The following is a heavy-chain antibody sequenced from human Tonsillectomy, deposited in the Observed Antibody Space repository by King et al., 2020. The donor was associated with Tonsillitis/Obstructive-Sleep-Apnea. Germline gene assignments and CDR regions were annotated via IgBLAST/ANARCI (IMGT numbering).Heavy chain of an antibody. D-gene: IGHD2-2*01. V-gene: IGHV2-70*11. CDR1: GFSLSTMVMC. Sequence: TLKESGPALVKPTQTLTLTCTFSGFSLSTMVMCVSWFRLPPGKALGWLARIDWFDVEYYSPSLKTRLTTSKHTSKNQVVLTMTNMDPADTAMYYCARIRSTSCYEDYWGQGTLVTVSS. CDR2: IDWFDVE. CDR3: ARIRSTSCYEDY. J-gene: IGHJ4*02.